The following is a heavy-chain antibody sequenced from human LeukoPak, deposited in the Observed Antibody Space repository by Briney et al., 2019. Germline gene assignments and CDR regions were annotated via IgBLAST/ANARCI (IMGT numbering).Heavy chain of an antibody. CDR2: IKQDGSEK. Sequence: AGGSLRLSCVVSGITISNYWMNWFRQAPEKGLEWVANIKQDGSEKHYVDSVKGRFTISRDNAKNSLYLQMNSLRAEDTAVYYCARGFSSYAYWGQGTLVTVSS. CDR1: GITISNYW. D-gene: IGHD2-2*01. J-gene: IGHJ4*02. V-gene: IGHV3-7*01. CDR3: ARGFSSYAY.